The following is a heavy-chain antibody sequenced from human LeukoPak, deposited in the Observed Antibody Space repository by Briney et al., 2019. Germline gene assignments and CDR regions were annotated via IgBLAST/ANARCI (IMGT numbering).Heavy chain of an antibody. CDR2: MSYSGST. CDR3: ARLPGPSAYDRFDS. Sequence: SETLSLTCTVSGGSISSSSYYWGWIRQPPGNGLELIGSMSYSGSTYYNPSLMSRITISVDMSKNQFSLKLRSVTAADTAVYYCARLPGPSAYDRFDSWGQGIMVTVSS. D-gene: IGHD5-12*01. J-gene: IGHJ4*02. V-gene: IGHV4-39*01. CDR1: GGSISSSSYY.